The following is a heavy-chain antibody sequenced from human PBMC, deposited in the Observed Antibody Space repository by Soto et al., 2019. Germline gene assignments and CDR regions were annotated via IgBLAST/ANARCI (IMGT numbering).Heavy chain of an antibody. CDR3: ARALRTLFYYYDSSGSPSYYFDY. V-gene: IGHV4-34*01. D-gene: IGHD3-22*01. CDR2: INHSGST. J-gene: IGHJ4*02. Sequence: PSETLSLTCAVYGGSFSVYYWRWIRHPPGKGLEWIGEINHSGSTNYNPSLKSRVTISVDTSKNQFSLKLSSVTAADTAVYYCARALRTLFYYYDSSGSPSYYFDYWGQGTLVTVSS. CDR1: GGSFSVYY.